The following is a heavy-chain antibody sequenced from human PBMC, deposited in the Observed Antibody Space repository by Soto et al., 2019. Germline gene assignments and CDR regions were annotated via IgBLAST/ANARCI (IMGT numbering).Heavy chain of an antibody. CDR1: GYTFTSYG. V-gene: IGHV1-18*01. D-gene: IGHD3-10*01. Sequence: QVPLVQSGAEVKKPGASVKVSCKASGYTFTSYGISWVRQAPGQGLEWMGWISAYNGNTNYAQKLQGRVTMTTDTSTSTGYMELRSLRSDDTAVYYCARGKSAMVRGVIQSWFDRWGQGTLVTVSS. CDR3: ARGKSAMVRGVIQSWFDR. J-gene: IGHJ5*02. CDR2: ISAYNGNT.